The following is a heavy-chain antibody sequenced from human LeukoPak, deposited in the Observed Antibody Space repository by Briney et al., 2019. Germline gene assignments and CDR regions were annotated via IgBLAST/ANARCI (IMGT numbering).Heavy chain of an antibody. D-gene: IGHD3-9*01. J-gene: IGHJ4*02. CDR3: AKAKYFDWLLSCFDY. CDR2: ISWNSGSI. V-gene: IGHV3-9*01. CDR1: GFTFDDYA. Sequence: GGSLRLSCAASGFTFDDYAMHWVRQAPGKGLEWVSGISWNSGSIGYADSVKGRFTISRDNAKNSLYLQMNSLRAEDTALYYCAKAKYFDWLLSCFDYWGQGTLVTVSS.